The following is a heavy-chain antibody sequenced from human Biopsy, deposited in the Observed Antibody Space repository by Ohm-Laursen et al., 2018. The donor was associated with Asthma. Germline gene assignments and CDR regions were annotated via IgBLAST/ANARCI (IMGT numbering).Heavy chain of an antibody. J-gene: IGHJ4*02. Sequence: SETLSLTCTVSYGSITSGGYYWTWIRQHPGKGLEWIGFIYYSGSTYYNPSLKSRVSISIDTSENQFSLKLSSVTAADTAVYYCARAQDYYDSRGYYRSFDYWGQGTLVTVSS. CDR2: IYYSGST. D-gene: IGHD3-22*01. CDR1: YGSITSGGYY. CDR3: ARAQDYYDSRGYYRSFDY. V-gene: IGHV4-31*03.